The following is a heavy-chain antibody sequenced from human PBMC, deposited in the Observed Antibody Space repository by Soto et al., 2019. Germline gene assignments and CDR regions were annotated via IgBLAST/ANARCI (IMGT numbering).Heavy chain of an antibody. Sequence: GGSLRLSCAASGFTFSSYSMNWVRQAPGKGLEWVSYISWSSSTIYYADSVKGRFTISRDNAKNSLYLQMNSLRAEDTAAYYCARDRWTDYGDYAAWFDPWGQGTLVTVSS. CDR1: GFTFSSYS. CDR2: ISWSSSTI. J-gene: IGHJ5*02. CDR3: ARDRWTDYGDYAAWFDP. V-gene: IGHV3-48*01. D-gene: IGHD4-17*01.